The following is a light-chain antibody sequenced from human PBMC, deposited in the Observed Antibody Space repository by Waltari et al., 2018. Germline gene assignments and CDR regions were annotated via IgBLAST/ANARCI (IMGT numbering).Light chain of an antibody. Sequence: IVLTQPPGTLSLSPGERDTLSCRASKSISRYLVWYQQKPGQPPRLLICEASRRATGIPDRFSGSGSGTDFSLTISRLEPEDFGVYYCQNHERLPATFGQGTRVEI. V-gene: IGKV3-20*01. J-gene: IGKJ1*01. CDR2: EAS. CDR1: KSISRY. CDR3: QNHERLPAT.